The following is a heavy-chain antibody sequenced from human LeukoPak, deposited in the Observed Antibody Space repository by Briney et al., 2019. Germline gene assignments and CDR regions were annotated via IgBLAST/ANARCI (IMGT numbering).Heavy chain of an antibody. J-gene: IGHJ3*01. Sequence: GGSLRLSCVAYGFTIATYGMSWVRQAPGKGLEWVSVVGESVHTTHYADSVKGRFFISRDNSKNTVHLEMNSLRAEDTAVYYCAKDSFIVVRGVGSDDGFAVWGQGTMVTVSS. CDR3: AKDSFIVVRGVGSDDGFAV. D-gene: IGHD3-10*01. CDR2: VGESVHTT. V-gene: IGHV3-23*01. CDR1: GFTIATYG.